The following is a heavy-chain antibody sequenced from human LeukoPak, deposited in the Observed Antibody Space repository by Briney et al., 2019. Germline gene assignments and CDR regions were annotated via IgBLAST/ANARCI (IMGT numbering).Heavy chain of an antibody. CDR1: GGSISDASSITGSSAF. CDR3: ARHAQTWCSSTICFSGRFDY. J-gene: IGHJ4*02. V-gene: IGHV4-39*01. CDR2: IYYSGIT. Sequence: KPSETLSLTCSVSGGSISDASSITGSSAFWGWIRQAPGKGLEWIGSIYYSGITYYKPSLKSRVTISVDTSKSQFSLKMRSVTAADTATYYCARHAQTWCSSTICFSGRFDYWGQGSLVTVSS. D-gene: IGHD2-2*01.